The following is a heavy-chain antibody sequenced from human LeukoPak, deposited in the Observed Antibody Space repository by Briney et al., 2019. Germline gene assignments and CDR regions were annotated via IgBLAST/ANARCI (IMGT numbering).Heavy chain of an antibody. CDR1: GFSFSSYG. CDR3: VRDENYIWGSYRLDY. D-gene: IGHD3-16*02. J-gene: IGHJ4*02. V-gene: IGHV3-33*01. CDR2: IWYDGSNK. Sequence: PGRSLRLSCAASGFSFSSYGMHWVRQAPGKGREWVAVIWYDGSNKYYADSVKGRLTISRDNSKNTLDLQMNSLRAEDTAVYYCVRDENYIWGSYRLDYWGQGTLVTVSS.